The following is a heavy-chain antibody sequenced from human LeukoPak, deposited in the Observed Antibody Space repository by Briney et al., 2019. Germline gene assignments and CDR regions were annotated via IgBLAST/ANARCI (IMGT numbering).Heavy chain of an antibody. CDR3: AKGAFVRLGELSPH. CDR1: GFTFSDYY. D-gene: IGHD3-16*02. CDR2: ISSSGSTI. V-gene: IGHV3-11*04. J-gene: IGHJ4*02. Sequence: PGGSLRLSCAASGFTFSDYYMSWIRQAPGKGLEWISYISSSGSTIYYADSVKGRFTISRDSSENTLYLQMNILRTDDTAVYYCAKGAFVRLGELSPHWGQGTLVTVSS.